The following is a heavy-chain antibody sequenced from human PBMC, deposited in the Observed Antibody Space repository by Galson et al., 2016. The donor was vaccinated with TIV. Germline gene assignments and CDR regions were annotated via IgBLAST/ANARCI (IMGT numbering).Heavy chain of an antibody. Sequence: SETLSLTCTVSGDSISSNNYYWGWIRQPPGKGLEWIGSIYYTGSTFYNPSLKSRVTISVDTSKNQFSLSLSPVTAADTAIYYCAWSGWEPSYFQHWGQGTLGIVSS. J-gene: IGHJ1*01. V-gene: IGHV4-39*07. D-gene: IGHD1-26*01. CDR1: GDSISSNNYY. CDR2: IYYTGST. CDR3: AWSGWEPSYFQH.